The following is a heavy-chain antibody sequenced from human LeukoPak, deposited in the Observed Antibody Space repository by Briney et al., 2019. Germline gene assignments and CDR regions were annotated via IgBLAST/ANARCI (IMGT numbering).Heavy chain of an antibody. D-gene: IGHD3-22*01. CDR1: GYTFTNYD. Sequence: ASVKVSCKASGYTFTNYDISWVRQASGQGLEWMGWMNPTSNNTGYAQKFQGRVTMTRDTSISTAYMELSSLRSEDTAVYYCARVDHSGYHNWGQGTLVTVSS. CDR3: ARVDHSGYHN. V-gene: IGHV1-8*01. CDR2: MNPTSNNT. J-gene: IGHJ4*02.